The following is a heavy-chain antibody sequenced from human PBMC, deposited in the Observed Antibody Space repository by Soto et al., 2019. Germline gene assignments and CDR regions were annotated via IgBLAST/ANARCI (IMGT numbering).Heavy chain of an antibody. D-gene: IGHD4-17*01. V-gene: IGHV4-34*01. J-gene: IGHJ6*02. CDR3: ARGPRPIRYTVTRYYYYYGMDV. CDR1: GGSFSGYY. CDR2: INHSGST. Sequence: SETLSLTCAVYGGSFSGYYWSWIRQPPGKGLEWIGEINHSGSTNYNPSLKSRVTISVDTSKNQFSLKLSSVTAADTAVYYCARGPRPIRYTVTRYYYYYGMDVWGQGTKVTVSS.